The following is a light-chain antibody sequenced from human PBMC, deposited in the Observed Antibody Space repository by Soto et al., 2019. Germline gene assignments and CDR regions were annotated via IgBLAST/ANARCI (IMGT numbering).Light chain of an antibody. CDR2: GAF. CDR1: QSVSSN. J-gene: IGKJ5*01. CDR3: QQRSNWPPST. V-gene: IGKV3-11*01. Sequence: EILMTQSPVTLSVSPGERATLSCRASQSVSSNLAWYHQKPGQAPSLLIYGAFTRATGIPARFSGSGSGTDFTLAISSLEPEDFAVYYCQQRSNWPPSTFGQGTRLENK.